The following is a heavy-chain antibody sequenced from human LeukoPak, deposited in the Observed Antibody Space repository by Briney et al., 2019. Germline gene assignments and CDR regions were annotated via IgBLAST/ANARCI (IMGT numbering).Heavy chain of an antibody. CDR3: AKDPTTTATHNWFDS. J-gene: IGHJ5*01. CDR1: GFTFSSYS. D-gene: IGHD4-17*01. CDR2: ISRSSSYI. Sequence: GGSLTLSCAASGFTFSSYSMNWVRQAPGKGLEWVSSISRSSSYIYYEDSVKGRFTISRDNAKNSLYLQMNSLRAEDTAVYYCAKDPTTTATHNWFDSWGQGTLVTVSS. V-gene: IGHV3-21*01.